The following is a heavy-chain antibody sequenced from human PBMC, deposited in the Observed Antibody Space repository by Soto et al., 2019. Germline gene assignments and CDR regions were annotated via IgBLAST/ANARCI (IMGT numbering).Heavy chain of an antibody. CDR1: GFSFSSYG. V-gene: IGHV3-33*01. J-gene: IGHJ4*02. CDR3: AREGYSSSWKYYFDS. Sequence: QVQLVESGGGVVQPGRSLRLSCAASGFSFSSYGMHWVRQAPGKGLEWVAVIWYDGSNKYYADSVKGRFTISRDNSKNTLNLQMNSLRAEDTAVYYCAREGYSSSWKYYFDSWGQGTLVTVSS. CDR2: IWYDGSNK. D-gene: IGHD6-13*01.